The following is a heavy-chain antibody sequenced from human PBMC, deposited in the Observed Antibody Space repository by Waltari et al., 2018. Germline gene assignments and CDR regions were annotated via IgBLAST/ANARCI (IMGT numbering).Heavy chain of an antibody. Sequence: QVQLQESGPGLVKPSETLSLTCAVSGDSITSASYWGWIRQPPGKGLEWIGHVYHFGSSSYNPSLKSRVTMAVDTSKRQFSLNLSSVTAADTAVYYCARHESAHYGGFDSWGRGTLVTVSA. V-gene: IGHV4-38-2*01. D-gene: IGHD4-17*01. CDR3: ARHESAHYGGFDS. CDR1: GDSITSASY. J-gene: IGHJ4*02. CDR2: VYHFGSS.